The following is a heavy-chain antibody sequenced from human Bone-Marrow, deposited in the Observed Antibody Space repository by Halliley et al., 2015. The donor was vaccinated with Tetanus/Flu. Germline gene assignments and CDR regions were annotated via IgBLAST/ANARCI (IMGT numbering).Heavy chain of an antibody. CDR2: IDWLDER. CDR1: GFSLTISGMS. D-gene: IGHD2-2*01. J-gene: IGHJ4*02. CDR3: ARIPRSSGPMDY. V-gene: IGHV2-70*01. Sequence: LVKPTQTLTLTCTFSGFSLTISGMSVTWIRQSPGKALEWLALIDWLDEREYNSSLQTRLTISKDTSKSQVVLTMTDMDPVDTATYYCARIPRSSGPMDYWGQGTLVIVSS.